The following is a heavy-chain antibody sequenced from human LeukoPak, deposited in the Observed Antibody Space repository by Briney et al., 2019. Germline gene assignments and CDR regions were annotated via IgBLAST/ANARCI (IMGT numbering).Heavy chain of an antibody. CDR3: ARDSYDSSGPFDY. V-gene: IGHV4-4*02. CDR1: GGSMSSRNW. J-gene: IGHJ4*02. CDR2: IHHSGST. Sequence: SETLSPTCAVSGGSMSSRNWWSWVRQPPEKGLEWIGEIHHSGSTNYNPSLKSRVTISIDKSKNQFSLKLNSVTAADTAVYYCARDSYDSSGPFDYWGRGTLVTVSS. D-gene: IGHD3-22*01.